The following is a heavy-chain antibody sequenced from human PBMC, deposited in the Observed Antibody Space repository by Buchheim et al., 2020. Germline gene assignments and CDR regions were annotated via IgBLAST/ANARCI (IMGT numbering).Heavy chain of an antibody. Sequence: QVQLQGSGPGLVKPSGTLSLTCSVSGASISSRNWWTWVRQSPGKGLEWIGEIYQSGTTNYNPSLKSRVTISMDKSKNQFSLKVNSVTAADTAVFYCAKTGAQGYLEYWGQG. CDR3: AKTGAQGYLEY. V-gene: IGHV4-4*02. CDR1: GASISSRNW. CDR2: IYQSGTT. D-gene: IGHD6-13*01. J-gene: IGHJ4*02.